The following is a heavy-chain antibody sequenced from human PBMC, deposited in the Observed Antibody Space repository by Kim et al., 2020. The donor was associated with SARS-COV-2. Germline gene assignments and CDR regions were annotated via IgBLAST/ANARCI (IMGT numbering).Heavy chain of an antibody. Sequence: GGSLRLSCAASGFTFSSYAMHWVRQAPGKGLEWVAVISYDGSNKYYADSVKGRFTIPRDNSKNTLYLQMNSLRAEDTAVYYCARVGYSSSWYSVEYYYYYYGVDVWGQWTTVTVSS. CDR2: ISYDGSNK. V-gene: IGHV3-30*04. J-gene: IGHJ6*02. CDR1: GFTFSSYA. CDR3: ARVGYSSSWYSVEYYYYYYGVDV. D-gene: IGHD6-13*01.